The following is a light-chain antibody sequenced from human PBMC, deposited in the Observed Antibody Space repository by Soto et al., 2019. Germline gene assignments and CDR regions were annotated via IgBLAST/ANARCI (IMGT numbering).Light chain of an antibody. V-gene: IGKV3-11*01. CDR2: DAS. Sequence: EIVLTPSPATLSLSPGERSPLSCRASQSVSTYLAWYQQRPGQAPRLLIYDASYRATDIPPRFSGSGSGTDFTLTISSLEPEDFAVYYCQQRRSWPPTITFGQGTRLEIK. CDR3: QQRRSWPPTIT. CDR1: QSVSTY. J-gene: IGKJ5*01.